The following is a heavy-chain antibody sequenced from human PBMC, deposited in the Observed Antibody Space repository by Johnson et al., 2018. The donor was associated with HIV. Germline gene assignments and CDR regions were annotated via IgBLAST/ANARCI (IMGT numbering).Heavy chain of an antibody. CDR1: GFTFSSYE. D-gene: IGHD3-10*01. J-gene: IGHJ3*02. CDR2: ISSSGTII. Sequence: VQLVESGGGLVQPGGSLRLSCAASGFTFSSYEMNWVRQAPGKGLEWVSYISSSGTIIYYADSVKGRFTISRDNAKNSLYLQMNSLRAEDTAVYYCARDFLAYYGSGTYYKSAFDIWCQGTLVTVSS. V-gene: IGHV3-48*03. CDR3: ARDFLAYYGSGTYYKSAFDI.